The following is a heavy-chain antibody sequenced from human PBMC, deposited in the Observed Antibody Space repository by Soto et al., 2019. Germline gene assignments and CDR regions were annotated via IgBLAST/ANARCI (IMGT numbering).Heavy chain of an antibody. D-gene: IGHD2-15*01. Sequence: QVQLVQSGAEVKKPGSPVKVSCKASGGTFSSYAISWVRQAPGQGLEWMGGIIPIFGTANYAQKFQGRVTIPADASTSTAYMELSSLRSADTAVYYCARHPGGRGYYYGMDVWGQGTTVTVSS. J-gene: IGHJ6*02. CDR2: IIPIFGTA. V-gene: IGHV1-69*12. CDR3: ARHPGGRGYYYGMDV. CDR1: GGTFSSYA.